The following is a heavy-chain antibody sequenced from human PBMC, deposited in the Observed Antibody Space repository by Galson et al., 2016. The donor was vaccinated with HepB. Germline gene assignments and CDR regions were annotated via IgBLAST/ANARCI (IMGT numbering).Heavy chain of an antibody. CDR3: AREGAARFSGWFDS. CDR1: GFTFRSYA. CDR2: IGGSGGNI. Sequence: SLRLSCAVSGFTFRSYAMSWVRQAPGKGLEWVSAIGGSGGNIFYADSVKGRFSISRDNSRDTLHLQMNSLRVEDTASYYCAREGAARFSGWFDSWGQGILVAVSS. J-gene: IGHJ5*01. V-gene: IGHV3-23*01. D-gene: IGHD6-6*01.